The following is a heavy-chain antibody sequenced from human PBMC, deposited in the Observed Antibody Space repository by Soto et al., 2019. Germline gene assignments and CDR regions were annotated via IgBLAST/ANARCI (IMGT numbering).Heavy chain of an antibody. D-gene: IGHD2-21*01. CDR2: IIPIFGTA. Sequence: SVKVSFKASGGTFSSYAISWVRQAPGQGLEWMGGIIPIFGTANYAQKFQGRVTITADESTSTAYMELSSLRSEDTAVYYCARVCISAPGAFDIWGQGTMVTVSS. CDR3: ARVCISAPGAFDI. J-gene: IGHJ3*02. CDR1: GGTFSSYA. V-gene: IGHV1-69*13.